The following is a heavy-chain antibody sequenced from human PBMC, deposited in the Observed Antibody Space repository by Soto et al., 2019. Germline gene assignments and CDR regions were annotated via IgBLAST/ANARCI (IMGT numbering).Heavy chain of an antibody. D-gene: IGHD3-9*01. V-gene: IGHV1-3*01. CDR1: GYTFTSYA. CDR2: INAGNGNT. J-gene: IGHJ6*03. Sequence: GAPVKVSCKASGYTFTSYAMHLVRQAPGQRLEWMGWINAGNGNTKYSQKFQGRVTITRDTSASTAYMELSSLRSEDTAVYYCARDHRYYDILTGYYDEYYYMDVWGKGTTVTVSS. CDR3: ARDHRYYDILTGYYDEYYYMDV.